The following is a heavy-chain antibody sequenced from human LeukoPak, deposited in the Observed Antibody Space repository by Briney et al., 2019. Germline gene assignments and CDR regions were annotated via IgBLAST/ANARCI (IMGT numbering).Heavy chain of an antibody. CDR1: GGSISSSSSY. CDR3: ARSPTYYYDSSGLLDAFDI. J-gene: IGHJ3*02. D-gene: IGHD3-22*01. CDR2: IYYSGST. V-gene: IGHV4-39*01. Sequence: SETLSLTCTVSGGSISSSSSYWGWIRQPPGKGLEWIGGIYYSGSTYYNPSLKSRVTISVDTSKNQFSLKLSSVTAADTAVYYCARSPTYYYDSSGLLDAFDIWGQGTMVTVSS.